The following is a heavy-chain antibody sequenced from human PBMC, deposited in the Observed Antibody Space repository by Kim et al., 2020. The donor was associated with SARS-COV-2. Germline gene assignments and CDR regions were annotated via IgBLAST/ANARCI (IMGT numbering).Heavy chain of an antibody. Sequence: GGPLRLSCAAPGFFLSNYGMSWVRQAPGKGLEWVSVISGSGASTYYAASVKGRFTISRDNSKNTLYLQMNNLRAEDTALYFCAKDLWRSSYDGIDAFDIWGQGTMVPVSS. J-gene: IGHJ3*02. CDR1: GFFLSNYG. CDR2: ISGSGAST. D-gene: IGHD5-18*01. CDR3: AKDLWRSSYDGIDAFDI. V-gene: IGHV3-23*01.